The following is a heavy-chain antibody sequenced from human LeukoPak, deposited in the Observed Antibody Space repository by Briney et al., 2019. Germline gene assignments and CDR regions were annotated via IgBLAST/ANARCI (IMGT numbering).Heavy chain of an antibody. CDR1: GFTFSSCG. V-gene: IGHV3-30*02. CDR3: ASGGRINYYYMDV. CDR2: IRYDGGNK. Sequence: GGSLRLSCAASGFTFSSCGMHWVRQAPGKGLEWVAFIRYDGGNKYYADSAKGRFTIYRDNFKNTLYLQMNSLRTEDTTVYHCASGGRINYYYMDVWGKGTTVTISS. D-gene: IGHD1-14*01. J-gene: IGHJ6*03.